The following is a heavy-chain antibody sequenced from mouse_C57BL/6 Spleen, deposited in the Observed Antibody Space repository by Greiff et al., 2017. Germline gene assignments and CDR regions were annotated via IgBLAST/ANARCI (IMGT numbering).Heavy chain of an antibody. CDR3: AGERTDRDVCDY. J-gene: IGHJ2*01. CDR2: ISSGSSTI. V-gene: IGHV5-17*01. CDR1: GFTFSDYG. D-gene: IGHD3-2*01. Sequence: EVQGVESGGGLVKPGGSLKLSCAASGFTFSDYGMHWVRQAPEKGLEWVAYISSGSSTIYYADTVKGRFTLSRDNAKNTLFLQMTSLRWEDTAMYYCAGERTDRDVCDYWGQGTTLTVSS.